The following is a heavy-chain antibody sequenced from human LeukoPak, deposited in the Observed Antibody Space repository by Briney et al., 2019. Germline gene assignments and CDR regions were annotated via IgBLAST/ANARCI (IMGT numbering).Heavy chain of an antibody. D-gene: IGHD1-26*01. CDR2: IKSKTDGGTT. Sequence: PGGSLRLSCAASGFTFSNAWMSWVRQAPGKGLEWGGRIKSKTDGGTTDYAAPVKGRFTISRDDSKNTLYLQMNSLKTEDTAVYYCTTWELKYRQTVDYWGQGTLVTVSS. CDR1: GFTFSNAW. V-gene: IGHV3-15*01. CDR3: TTWELKYRQTVDY. J-gene: IGHJ4*02.